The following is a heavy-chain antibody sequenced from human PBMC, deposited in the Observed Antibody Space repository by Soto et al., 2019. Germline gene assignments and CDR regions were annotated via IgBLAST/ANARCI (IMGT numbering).Heavy chain of an antibody. CDR1: GFSLSTSGVG. J-gene: IGHJ4*02. D-gene: IGHD3-3*01. CDR2: IYWDDDK. CDR3: APTPPDYDFWSGYYIVLFDY. Sequence: QITLKESGPTLVKPTQTLTLTCTFSGFSLSTSGVGVGWIRQPPGKALEWLALIYWDDDKRYSPSLKSRLTITQYTTKNPVTLTITHRDPVDTATYYCAPTPPDYDFWSGYYIVLFDYWGQGTLVTVSS. V-gene: IGHV2-5*02.